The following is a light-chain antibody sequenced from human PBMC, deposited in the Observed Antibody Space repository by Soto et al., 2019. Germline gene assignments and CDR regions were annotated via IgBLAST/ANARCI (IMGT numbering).Light chain of an antibody. V-gene: IGLV1-44*01. CDR3: SSYAANDNVV. J-gene: IGLJ2*01. CDR2: NNN. Sequence: QSVLTQPPSASGTPGQRVTISCSGSRSNIGRSDVYWYQQLPGTAPKLLIHNNNQRPSGVPDRVSGSKSGTSASLAISGLQSEDEADYYCSSYAANDNVVFGGGTKLTVL. CDR1: RSNIGRSD.